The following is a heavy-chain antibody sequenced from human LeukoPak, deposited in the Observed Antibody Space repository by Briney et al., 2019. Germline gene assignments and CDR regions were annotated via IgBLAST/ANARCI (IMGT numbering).Heavy chain of an antibody. V-gene: IGHV4-39*01. CDR3: ARPRGAVTTGNYFDY. CDR1: GGSISSSSYY. CDR2: IYYSGST. D-gene: IGHD4-17*01. Sequence: SETLSLTCTVSGGSISSSSYYWGWIRQPPGKGLEWIGSIYYSGSTYYNPSLKSRVTISVDTSKNQFSLKLSSVTAADTVVYYCARPRGAVTTGNYFDYWGQGTLVTVSS. J-gene: IGHJ4*02.